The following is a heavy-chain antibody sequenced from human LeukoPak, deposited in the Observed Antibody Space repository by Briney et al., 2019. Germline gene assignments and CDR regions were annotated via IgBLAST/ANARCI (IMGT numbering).Heavy chain of an antibody. Sequence: GGSLRFSCTASGFTLRDYAFHWVRQAPGKGLEWVALISTDSINKYYADSVAGRFTVSRDDSNNTLFLHLDTLKTEDTAVYFCARRPRGYALDVWGQGTMVTVS. CDR2: ISTDSINK. CDR1: GFTLRDYA. V-gene: IGHV3-30*04. J-gene: IGHJ3*01. CDR3: ARRPRGYALDV.